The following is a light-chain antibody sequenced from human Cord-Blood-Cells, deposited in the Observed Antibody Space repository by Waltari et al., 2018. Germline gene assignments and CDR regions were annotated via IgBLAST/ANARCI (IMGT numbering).Light chain of an antibody. V-gene: IGLV3-19*01. CDR1: SLRTYY. CDR2: GKT. CDR3: NSRDSSGNHVV. J-gene: IGLJ2*01. Sequence: SSELTQDPAVSVALGQTVRITCQGDSLRTYYASWYQQKPGQAPVRVIYGKTNRPSGIPDRFSGSSSGNTASLTITGAQAEDEADYYCNSRDSSGNHVVFGGGTKLTVL.